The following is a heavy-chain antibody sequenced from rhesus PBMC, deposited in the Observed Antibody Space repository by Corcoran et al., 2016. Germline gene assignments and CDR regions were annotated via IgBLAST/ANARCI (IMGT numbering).Heavy chain of an antibody. Sequence: EVQLVETGGGLVQPGGSLNLSCAASGFTFRSYGMSWVRQAPGKGVAWVSAINSGGGSTYYAESVKVRFTSSRENSKNTLSLQMNSLRAEDTAVYYGAKDEDYGNLLYWGKGVLVTVSS. V-gene: IGHV3S5*01. CDR1: GFTFRSYG. CDR2: INSGGGST. J-gene: IGHJ4*01. D-gene: IGHD4-35*01. CDR3: AKDEDYGNLLY.